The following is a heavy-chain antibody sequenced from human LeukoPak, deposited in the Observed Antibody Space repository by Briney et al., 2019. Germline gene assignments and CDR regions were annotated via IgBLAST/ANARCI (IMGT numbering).Heavy chain of an antibody. V-gene: IGHV3-20*04. J-gene: IGHJ4*02. CDR1: GFTFDAYG. D-gene: IGHD6-19*01. CDR3: ARDLMGFGSGWYGYFDY. Sequence: GGSLRLSCAASGFTFDAYGMSWVRQAPGKGLEWGSGINWDGGSTGYAASVKGRFTISSANAKNSLYLQMNSLRAEDTALYYCARDLMGFGSGWYGYFDYWGQGTLVTVSS. CDR2: INWDGGST.